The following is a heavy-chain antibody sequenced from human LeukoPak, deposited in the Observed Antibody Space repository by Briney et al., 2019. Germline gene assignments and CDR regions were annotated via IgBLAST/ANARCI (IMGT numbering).Heavy chain of an antibody. J-gene: IGHJ4*02. V-gene: IGHV3-30*02. CDR1: GFTFSSYG. CDR2: IRYDGSNK. Sequence: PGGSLRLSCAASGFTFSSYGMHWVRQAPGKGLEWVAFIRYDGSNKYYVDSVKGRFTISRDNAKNTLYLQMNSLRVEDTAVYYCAGQIWLGELFAHYWGQGTLVTVSS. D-gene: IGHD3-10*01. CDR3: AGQIWLGELFAHY.